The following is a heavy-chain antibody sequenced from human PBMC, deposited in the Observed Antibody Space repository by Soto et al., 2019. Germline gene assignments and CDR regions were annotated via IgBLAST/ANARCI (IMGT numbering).Heavy chain of an antibody. CDR3: ARDRGPSSGYYPYWFDP. CDR2: IIPIFGTA. D-gene: IGHD3-22*01. CDR1: GGTFSSYA. J-gene: IGHJ5*02. V-gene: IGHV1-69*12. Sequence: QVQLVQSGAEVKKPGSSVKVSCKASGGTFSSYAITWVRQDPGQGLEWMGGIIPIFGTANYAQKFQGRVTITADESTSTAYMELSSLRSEDTAVYYCARDRGPSSGYYPYWFDPWGQGTLVTVSS.